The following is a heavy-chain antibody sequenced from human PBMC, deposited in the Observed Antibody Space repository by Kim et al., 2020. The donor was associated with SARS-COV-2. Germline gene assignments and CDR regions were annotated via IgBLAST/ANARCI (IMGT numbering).Heavy chain of an antibody. CDR2: ISYDGSNK. CDR1: GFTFSSYG. J-gene: IGHJ6*01. V-gene: IGHV3-33*05. Sequence: GGSLRLSCAASGFTFSSYGMHWVRQAPGKGLEWVAVISYDGSNKYYADSVKGRFTISRDNSKNTLYLQMNSLRAEDTAVYYCAEGGIAAAGTDSYYYYG. CDR3: AEGGIAAAGTDSYYYYG. D-gene: IGHD6-13*01.